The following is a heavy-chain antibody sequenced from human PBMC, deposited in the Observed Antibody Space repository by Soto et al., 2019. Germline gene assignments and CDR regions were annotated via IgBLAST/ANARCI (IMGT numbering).Heavy chain of an antibody. V-gene: IGHV4-30-4*01. J-gene: IGHJ5*02. CDR3: ARVGIQLWLARGWFDP. Sequence: SETLSLTCTVSGGSISSCDYCCIRNRQPPWKGLEWIGYIYYSGSTYYNPSLKSRVTISVDKSKNQFSLKLSSVTAEDTAVYYCARVGIQLWLARGWFDPWGQGTLVTVSS. D-gene: IGHD5-18*01. CDR1: GGSISSCDYC. CDR2: IYYSGST.